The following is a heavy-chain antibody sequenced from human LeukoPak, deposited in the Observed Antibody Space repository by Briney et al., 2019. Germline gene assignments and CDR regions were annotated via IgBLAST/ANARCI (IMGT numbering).Heavy chain of an antibody. V-gene: IGHV3-30*18. CDR1: GFTFSTYA. CDR2: ISYDGSSQ. Sequence: GRSLRLSCAASGFTFSTYAMHWVRQAPGKGLEWVALISYDGSSQYYADSVKGRFTISRDNSKDTLYLQMNSLRAEDTAVYYCAKRPSDYGDYVSYFDYWGQGTLVTVSS. CDR3: AKRPSDYGDYVSYFDY. J-gene: IGHJ4*02. D-gene: IGHD4-17*01.